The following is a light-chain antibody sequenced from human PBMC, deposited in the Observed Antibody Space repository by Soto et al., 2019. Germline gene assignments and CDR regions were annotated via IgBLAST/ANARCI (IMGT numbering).Light chain of an antibody. CDR3: QQYSSTPPT. Sequence: DIVMTQSPDSLAVSLGERATINCKSSQSVLYSSNNKNYLAWFQRKLGQPPKLLIYWASTRESGVPDRFSGSGSGTDFTLTISSLQAEDVAVYYCQQYSSTPPTFGGGTKVEIK. J-gene: IGKJ4*01. CDR1: QSVLYSSNNKNY. CDR2: WAS. V-gene: IGKV4-1*01.